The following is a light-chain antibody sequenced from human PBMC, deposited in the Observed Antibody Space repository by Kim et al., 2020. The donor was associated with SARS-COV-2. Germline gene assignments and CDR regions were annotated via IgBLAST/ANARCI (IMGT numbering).Light chain of an antibody. CDR2: YDS. J-gene: IGLJ1*01. Sequence: SYELTQPPPVSVAPGKTARITCGGNNIGSKSVHWYQQKPGQAPVLVIYYDSDRPSGIPERFSGSNSGNTATLTISRVEAGDEADYYCQVWDSSSDHPYVF. CDR1: NIGSKS. V-gene: IGLV3-21*04. CDR3: QVWDSSSDHPYV.